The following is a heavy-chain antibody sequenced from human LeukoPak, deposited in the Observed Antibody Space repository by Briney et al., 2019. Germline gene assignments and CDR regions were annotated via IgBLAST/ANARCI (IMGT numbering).Heavy chain of an antibody. Sequence: SETLSLTCTVSGGSISSSSYYWGWIRQPPGKGLEWIGSIYYSGSTYYNPSLKSRVTISVDTSKNQFSLKLSSVTAADTAVYYCARDPSYDFWSGYYKKRSTSHFDYWGQGTLVTVSS. CDR2: IYYSGST. V-gene: IGHV4-39*02. CDR1: GGSISSSSYY. CDR3: ARDPSYDFWSGYYKKRSTSHFDY. J-gene: IGHJ4*02. D-gene: IGHD3-3*01.